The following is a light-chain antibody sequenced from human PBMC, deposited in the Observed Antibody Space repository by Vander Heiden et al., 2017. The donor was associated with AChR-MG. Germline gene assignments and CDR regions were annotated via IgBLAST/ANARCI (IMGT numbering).Light chain of an antibody. CDR1: KLGDKY. CDR3: QAWDSNTANVI. J-gene: IGLJ2*01. V-gene: IGLV3-1*01. Sequence: SYELTQPPSVSVSPGQTATITCSGDKLGDKYACWYQQKPGQSPVLVIYQDFKRPSGIPERISGSNSGNTATLTISGTQALDEADYYCQAWDSNTANVIIGGGTKLTVL. CDR2: QDF.